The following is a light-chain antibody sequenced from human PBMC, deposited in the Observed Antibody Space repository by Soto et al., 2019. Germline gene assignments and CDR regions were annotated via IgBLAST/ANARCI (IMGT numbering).Light chain of an antibody. Sequence: EIVLTQSPATLSLSPGERVTLSCRASQSVGSTLAWYQQKPGQAPRLLIRGASTRATGVPARFSGSGSGTEFTPTISSLQSDDFAVYCWQQYSTSLTFGGGTTLEIK. V-gene: IGKV3-15*01. J-gene: IGKJ4*02. CDR3: QQYSTSLT. CDR1: QSVGST. CDR2: GAS.